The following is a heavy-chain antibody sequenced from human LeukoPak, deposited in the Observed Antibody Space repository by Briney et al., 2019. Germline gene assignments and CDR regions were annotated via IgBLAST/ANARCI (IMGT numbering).Heavy chain of an antibody. V-gene: IGHV3-21*01. CDR3: ARDRVLRYFDSTPARWFDP. D-gene: IGHD3-9*01. CDR2: ISSSSSYI. Sequence: PGGSLRLSCAASGFTFSSYSMNWVRQAPGKGLEWVSSISSSSSYIYYADSVKGRFTISGDNAKNSLYLQMNSLRAEDTAVYYCARDRVLRYFDSTPARWFDPWGQGTLVTVSS. CDR1: GFTFSSYS. J-gene: IGHJ5*02.